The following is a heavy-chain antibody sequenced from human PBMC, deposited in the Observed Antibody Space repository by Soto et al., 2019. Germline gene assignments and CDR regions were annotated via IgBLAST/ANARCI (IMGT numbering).Heavy chain of an antibody. CDR1: GFTFSSYG. CDR3: ARAGIPTDSFPAGGMDV. Sequence: QVQLVESGGGVVQPGRSLRLSCAASGFTFSSYGMHWVRQAPGKGLEWVAVIWYDGSNKYYADSVKGRFTISRDNSKNTLYLQMNSLRAEDTAVYYCARAGIPTDSFPAGGMDVWGQGTTVTVSS. D-gene: IGHD3-10*01. CDR2: IWYDGSNK. J-gene: IGHJ6*02. V-gene: IGHV3-33*01.